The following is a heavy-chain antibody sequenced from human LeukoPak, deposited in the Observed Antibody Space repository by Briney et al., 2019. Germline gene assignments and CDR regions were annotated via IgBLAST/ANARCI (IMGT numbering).Heavy chain of an antibody. J-gene: IGHJ4*02. CDR3: ARDPSSVTLYFFDY. CDR2: IDANNGDT. CDR1: GYTFRGNY. Sequence: ASVKVSCKASGYTFRGNYIHWLRQAPGQGLEWMGWIDANNGDTKSAQKFQGRVTMSRDTSISTAYMDLSSLSPDDAAVYYCARDPSSVTLYFFDYWGQGTLVTISS. V-gene: IGHV1-2*02. D-gene: IGHD4-11*01.